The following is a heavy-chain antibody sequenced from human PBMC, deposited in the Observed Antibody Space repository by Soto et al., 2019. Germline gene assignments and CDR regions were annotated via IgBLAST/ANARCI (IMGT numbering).Heavy chain of an antibody. J-gene: IGHJ4*02. V-gene: IGHV3-7*03. CDR1: GFTFSSYW. Sequence: PGGSLRLSCAASGFTFSSYWMSWVRQAPGEGLEWVANIKQDGSEKYYVDSVKGRFTISRDNAKNSLYLQMNSLRAEDTAVYYCARDGDRVRYYNGFDYWGQGTLVTVSS. CDR2: IKQDGSEK. CDR3: ARDGDRVRYYNGFDY. D-gene: IGHD3-10*01.